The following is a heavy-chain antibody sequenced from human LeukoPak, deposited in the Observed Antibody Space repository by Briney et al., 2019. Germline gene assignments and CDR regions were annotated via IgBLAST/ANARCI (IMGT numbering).Heavy chain of an antibody. Sequence: GASVKVSCKASGYTFTSYGISWVRQAPGQGLEWMGWISAYNGNTNYAQKLQGRVTMTTDTSTSTAYMELRSPRSDDTAVYYCARGYYDFWSGYYGWFDPWGQGTLVTVSS. CDR1: GYTFTSYG. V-gene: IGHV1-18*01. D-gene: IGHD3-3*01. J-gene: IGHJ5*02. CDR2: ISAYNGNT. CDR3: ARGYYDFWSGYYGWFDP.